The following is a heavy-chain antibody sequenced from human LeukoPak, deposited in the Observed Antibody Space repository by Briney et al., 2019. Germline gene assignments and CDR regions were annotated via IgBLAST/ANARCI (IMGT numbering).Heavy chain of an antibody. J-gene: IGHJ4*02. CDR1: GSYW. CDR2: INSDGSST. D-gene: IGHD2-15*01. CDR3: ARDSCSGGTCYFGY. Sequence: HAGGSLRLSCAASGSYWMHWVRQAPGKGLVWVSRINSDGSSTSYADSVKGRFTISRDNAKNTLYLQMNSLRAEDTAVYYCARDSCSGGTCYFGYWGQGTLVTVSS. V-gene: IGHV3-74*01.